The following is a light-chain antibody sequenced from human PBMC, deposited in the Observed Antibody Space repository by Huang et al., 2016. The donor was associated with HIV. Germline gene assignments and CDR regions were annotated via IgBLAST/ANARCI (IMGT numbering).Light chain of an antibody. CDR1: RSGSTN. V-gene: IGKV3D-15*01. CDR2: GSS. CDR3: QQCSNWLLS. Sequence: DILMPPSHATLSVSPVERVTLSCRASRSGSTNCAWYKQRPGQAPRLLIYGSSTRAPGIPARFSGSGSGTDFSLTISSRQSEDCAVYYWQQCSNWLLSFGGGTRVDI. J-gene: IGKJ4*01.